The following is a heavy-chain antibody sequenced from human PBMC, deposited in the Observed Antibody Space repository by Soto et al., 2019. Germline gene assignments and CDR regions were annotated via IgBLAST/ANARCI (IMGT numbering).Heavy chain of an antibody. CDR3: ARDVDHGDYVRSYWEYFDY. V-gene: IGHV1-69*04. Sequence: GASVKVSCKASGGTFSSYTISWVRQAPGQGLEWMGRIIHILGIANYAQKFQGRVTITADKSTSTAYMELSSLRSEDTAVYYCARDVDHGDYVRSYWEYFDYWGQGTLVTVSS. CDR1: GGTFSSYT. CDR2: IIHILGIA. D-gene: IGHD4-17*01. J-gene: IGHJ4*02.